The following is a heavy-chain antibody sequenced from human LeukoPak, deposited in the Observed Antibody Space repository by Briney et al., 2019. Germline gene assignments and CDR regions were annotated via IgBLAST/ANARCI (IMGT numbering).Heavy chain of an antibody. D-gene: IGHD2-2*01. CDR3: AKAPGYQY. V-gene: IGHV3-30*18. CDR2: ISYDGSNK. Sequence: GGSLRLSCAASGFTFSSYGMHRVRQAPGKGLEWVAVISYDGSNKYYADSVKGRFTISRDNSKNTLYLQMNSLRAEDTAVYYCAKAPGYQYWGQGTLVTVSS. J-gene: IGHJ4*02. CDR1: GFTFSSYG.